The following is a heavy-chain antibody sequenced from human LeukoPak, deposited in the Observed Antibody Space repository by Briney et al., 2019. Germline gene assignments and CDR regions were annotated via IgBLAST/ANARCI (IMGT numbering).Heavy chain of an antibody. D-gene: IGHD4-23*01. V-gene: IGHV3-48*03. CDR1: GFTFNTYG. CDR3: ARDASGGNLPFDY. CDR2: ISGGGETR. J-gene: IGHJ4*02. Sequence: GGSLRLSCAASGFTFNTYGMNWVRQAPGKGLEWVSYISGGGETRYYADSVKGRFTISRDNGKNSLYLQMNSLRVEDTAVYYCARDASGGNLPFDYWGQGTPVTVSS.